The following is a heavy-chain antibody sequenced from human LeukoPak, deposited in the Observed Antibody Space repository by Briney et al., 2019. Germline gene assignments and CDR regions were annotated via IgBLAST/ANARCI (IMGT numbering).Heavy chain of an antibody. Sequence: GESLKISCKGSGYSFTSYWIGWVRQMPGKGLEWMGIIYPGDSDTRYSPSFQGQVTISADKSISTAYLQWSSLKASDTAMYYCARHARSYSAAEIKNYYFDYWGQGTLVTVSS. CDR2: IYPGDSDT. CDR1: GYSFTSYW. J-gene: IGHJ4*02. D-gene: IGHD2-15*01. CDR3: ARHARSYSAAEIKNYYFDY. V-gene: IGHV5-51*01.